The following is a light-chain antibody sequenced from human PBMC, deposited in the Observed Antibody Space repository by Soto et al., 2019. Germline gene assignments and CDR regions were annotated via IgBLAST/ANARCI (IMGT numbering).Light chain of an antibody. Sequence: QSVLTQPASVSGSPGQSITISCTGTTSDIGGHKYVSWYQQHPDKAPKVLIFEVSNRPSGISDRFSGSKSGNTASLTISGLQAEDEADYYCSSYTTSGTLVFGGGTKLTVL. J-gene: IGLJ2*01. V-gene: IGLV2-14*01. CDR2: EVS. CDR3: SSYTTSGTLV. CDR1: TSDIGGHKY.